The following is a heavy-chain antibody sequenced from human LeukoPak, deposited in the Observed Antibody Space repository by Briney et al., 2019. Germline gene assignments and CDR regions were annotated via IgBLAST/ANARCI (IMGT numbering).Heavy chain of an antibody. V-gene: IGHV3-7*01. Sequence: GGTLRLSCVASGFTFSSYWMGWIRQAPGKGLEWVADIEEDGSDKYSVDSMKGRFTISRDNAKNSLYLQMDSLRAEDTAVYYCARDTYRFFDLWGRGTLVTVSP. J-gene: IGHJ2*01. CDR1: GFTFSSYW. CDR2: IEEDGSDK. CDR3: ARDTYRFFDL.